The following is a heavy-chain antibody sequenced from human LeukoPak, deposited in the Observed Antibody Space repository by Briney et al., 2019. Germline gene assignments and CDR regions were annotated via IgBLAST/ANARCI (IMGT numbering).Heavy chain of an antibody. CDR2: INPNSGRT. D-gene: IGHD1/OR15-1a*01. V-gene: IGHV1-2*02. CDR3: AREFRTTTWSYDAFDL. Sequence: VASVTVSCKASGYTFTDYYMHWVRQAPGQGLEWVGWINPNSGRTNYAQKFQDRVTMTRDTSNNTSYMDLSSLTSDDTAVYYCAREFRTTTWSYDAFDLWGQGTMVTVSS. J-gene: IGHJ3*01. CDR1: GYTFTDYY.